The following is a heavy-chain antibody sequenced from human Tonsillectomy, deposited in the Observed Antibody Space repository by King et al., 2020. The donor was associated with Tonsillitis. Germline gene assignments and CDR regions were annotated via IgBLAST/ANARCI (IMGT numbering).Heavy chain of an antibody. CDR1: GGSISSGGYS. D-gene: IGHD3-3*01. CDR2: IYHSGST. CDR3: ARVNHRFTIFGVVIIYFDY. V-gene: IGHV4-30-2*01. Sequence: QLQESGSGLVKPSQTLSLTCAVSGGSISSGGYSWSWIRQPPGKGLEWIGYIYHSGSTYYNPSLKSRVTISVDRSKNQFSLKLSSVTAADTAVYYCARVNHRFTIFGVVIIYFDYWGQGTLVTVSS. J-gene: IGHJ4*02.